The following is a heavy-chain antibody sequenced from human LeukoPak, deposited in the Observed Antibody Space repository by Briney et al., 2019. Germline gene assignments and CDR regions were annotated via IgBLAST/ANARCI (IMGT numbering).Heavy chain of an antibody. V-gene: IGHV3-9*03. CDR2: ISWNSGSI. CDR3: AKADRCGSYYLSCAFDI. Sequence: PGGSLRLSCAASGFTFDDYAMHWVRQAPGKGLEWVSGISWNSGSIGYADSVKGRFTISRDNAKNSLYLQMNSLRAEDMALYYCAKADRCGSYYLSCAFDIWGQGTMVTVSS. J-gene: IGHJ3*02. D-gene: IGHD1-26*01. CDR1: GFTFDDYA.